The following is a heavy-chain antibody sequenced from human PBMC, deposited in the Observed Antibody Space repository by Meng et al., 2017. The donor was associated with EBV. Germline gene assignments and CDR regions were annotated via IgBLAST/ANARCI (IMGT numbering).Heavy chain of an antibody. CDR3: ARDGRLYDTPSPFDY. V-gene: IGHV1-18*01. D-gene: IGHD3-22*01. J-gene: IGHJ4*02. CDR2: ISAYNGNT. Sequence: QVQPGRSGAEVKKPGASVKVSCKASGYTFTSYGISWVRQAPGQGLEWMGWISAYNGNTNYAQKLQGRVTMTTDTSTSTAYMELRSLRSDDTAVYYCARDGRLYDTPSPFDYWGQGTLVTVSS. CDR1: GYTFTSYG.